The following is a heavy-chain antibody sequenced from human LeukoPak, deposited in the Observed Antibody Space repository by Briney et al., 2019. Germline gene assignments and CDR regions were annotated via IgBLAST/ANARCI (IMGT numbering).Heavy chain of an antibody. CDR3: ARDLQAMYFQD. D-gene: IGHD3-9*01. CDR1: GFNFGVFG. J-gene: IGHJ4*02. V-gene: IGHV3-33*01. CDR2: IGHAGNSI. Sequence: GTSLRLSCVTSGFNFGVFGMHWVRQAPGKGLEWVAVIGHAGNSIYYGDSVKGRFTITRDNSKNTLFLQMSSLTAEDTAVYYCARDLQAMYFQDWGQGAQVTVAS.